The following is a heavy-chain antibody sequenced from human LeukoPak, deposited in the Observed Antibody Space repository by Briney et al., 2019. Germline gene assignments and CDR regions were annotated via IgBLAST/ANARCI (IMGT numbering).Heavy chain of an antibody. J-gene: IGHJ4*02. CDR2: IIPIFGTA. CDR1: GGTFSSYA. Sequence: AASVKVSCKASGGTFSSYAISWVRQAPGQGLEWMGGIIPIFGTANYAQKFQGRVTITTDESTSTAYMELSSLRSEDTAVYYCAREAYSYDSSGYGSSFDYWGQGTLVTVSS. V-gene: IGHV1-69*05. CDR3: AREAYSYDSSGYGSSFDY. D-gene: IGHD3-22*01.